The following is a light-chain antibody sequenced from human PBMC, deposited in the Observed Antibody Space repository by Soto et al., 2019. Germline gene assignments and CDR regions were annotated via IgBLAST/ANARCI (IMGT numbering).Light chain of an antibody. J-gene: IGKJ5*01. CDR2: GAS. CDR3: QQYYSFPIT. CDR1: QSVSSK. Sequence: EIVMTQSPATLSVSPGERATLSCRASQSVSSKLAWYQQKPGQAPRLLIYGASTRATGIPARFSGSGSGTEFTLTISSLQSEDFATYYCQQYYSFPITFGQGTRLEIK. V-gene: IGKV3-15*01.